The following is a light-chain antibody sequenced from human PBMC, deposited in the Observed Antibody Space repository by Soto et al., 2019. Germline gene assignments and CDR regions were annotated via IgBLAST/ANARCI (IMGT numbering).Light chain of an antibody. V-gene: IGKV3-20*01. CDR1: QSVSSSY. CDR2: GAS. CDR3: QQYDSAPWT. J-gene: IGKJ1*01. Sequence: EIVFPQSPGPLSLSPGERATLSCRASQSVSSSYLAWYQQKPGQAPRLLIYGASSRATGIPDRFIGRGSGTDFTLTISRLEPEDFAVYYCQQYDSAPWTFGQGTKVEIK.